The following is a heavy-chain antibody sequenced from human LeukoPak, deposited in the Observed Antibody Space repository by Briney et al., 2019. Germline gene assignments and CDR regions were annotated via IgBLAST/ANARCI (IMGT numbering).Heavy chain of an antibody. Sequence: SQTLSLTCTVSGGSISSGSYYWSWIRQPAGKGLEWIGRIYTSGSTNYNPSLQSRVTISLDTSKNQFSLKLSSVTAADTAVYYCAREGGSYCFSLWGQGTLVTVSS. D-gene: IGHD1-26*01. CDR1: GGSISSGSYY. CDR3: AREGGSYCFSL. J-gene: IGHJ4*02. CDR2: IYTSGST. V-gene: IGHV4-61*02.